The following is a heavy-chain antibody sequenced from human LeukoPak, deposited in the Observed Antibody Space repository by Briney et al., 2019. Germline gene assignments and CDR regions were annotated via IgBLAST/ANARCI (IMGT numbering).Heavy chain of an antibody. Sequence: SETLSLTCTVSGGSISSYYWSWIRQPPGKGLEWIGYIYYSGSTNYNPSLKSRVTISVDTSENQFSLKLSSVTAADTAVYYCARGEVWDYYYGMDVWGQGTTVTVSS. V-gene: IGHV4-59*01. J-gene: IGHJ6*02. CDR3: ARGEVWDYYYGMDV. D-gene: IGHD1-26*01. CDR2: IYYSGST. CDR1: GGSISSYY.